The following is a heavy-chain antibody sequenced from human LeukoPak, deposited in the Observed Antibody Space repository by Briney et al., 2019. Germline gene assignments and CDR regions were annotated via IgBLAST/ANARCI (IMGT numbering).Heavy chain of an antibody. J-gene: IGHJ6*03. CDR2: IYYSGST. D-gene: IGHD1-26*01. V-gene: IGHV4-59*01. CDR1: GGSISSYY. Sequence: SETLSLTCTVSGGSISSYYWSWIRQPPGKGLEWIGYIYYSGSTNYNPSLKSRVTISVDTSKNQFSLKLSSVTAADTAVYYCAREVRRPWELKGSLKAYYYYMDVWGKGTTVTVSS. CDR3: AREVRRPWELKGSLKAYYYYMDV.